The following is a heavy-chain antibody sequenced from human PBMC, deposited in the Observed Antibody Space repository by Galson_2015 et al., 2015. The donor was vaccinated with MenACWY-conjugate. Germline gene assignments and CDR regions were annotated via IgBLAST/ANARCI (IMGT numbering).Heavy chain of an antibody. J-gene: IGHJ5*02. CDR3: ARGVYDSSGYYFP. CDR1: GFTFSSYE. CDR2: ISSSGNTI. Sequence: SLRLSCEASGFTFSSYEMNWVRQAPGNGLEWVSYISSSGNTIYYADSVKGRFTISRDNAKNSLYLQMNSLRAEDTAVYYCARGVYDSSGYYFPWGQGTLVTVSS. D-gene: IGHD3-22*01. V-gene: IGHV3-48*03.